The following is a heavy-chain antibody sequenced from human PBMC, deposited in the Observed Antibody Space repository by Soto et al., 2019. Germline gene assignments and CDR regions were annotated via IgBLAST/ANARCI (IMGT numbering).Heavy chain of an antibody. Sequence: SETLSLTCAVYGGSFSGYYWSWIRQPPGKGLEWIGEINHSGSTNYNPSLKSRVTISVDTSKNQFSLKLSSVTAADTAVYYCARGGFPCSGGSCHKDGMDVWGQGTTVTVSS. CDR2: INHSGST. CDR1: GGSFSGYY. J-gene: IGHJ6*02. V-gene: IGHV4-34*01. D-gene: IGHD2-15*01. CDR3: ARGGFPCSGGSCHKDGMDV.